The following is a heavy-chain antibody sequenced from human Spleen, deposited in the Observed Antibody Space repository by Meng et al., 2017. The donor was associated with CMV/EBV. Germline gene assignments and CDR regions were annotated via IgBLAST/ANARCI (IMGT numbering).Heavy chain of an antibody. CDR3: TRAEQVLEWDPHFDY. Sequence: ASVKVSCKASGYTFTNYGISWVRQAPGQGLEWMGWISGYNEKTNYAQKLQGRVTMTTDTSTSTAYMELRSLRSDDTAVYYCTRAEQVLEWDPHFDYWGQGTLVTVSS. CDR2: ISGYNEKT. J-gene: IGHJ4*02. V-gene: IGHV1-18*01. CDR1: GYTFTNYG. D-gene: IGHD3-3*01.